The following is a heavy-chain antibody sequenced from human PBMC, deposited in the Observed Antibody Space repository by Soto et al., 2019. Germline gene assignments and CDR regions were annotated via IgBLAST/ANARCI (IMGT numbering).Heavy chain of an antibody. Sequence: QITLKESGPTLVKPTQTLTLTCTFSGFSLSPGVGVGWIRQPPGKALECLALIYWDDDKRYSSSLKSRLTITKDTSKDQVVLIMTKTDPVDTATYYCAHSSYYGSGSLDYWGQGILVTVSS. D-gene: IGHD3-10*01. CDR3: AHSSYYGSGSLDY. CDR1: GFSLSPGVG. V-gene: IGHV2-5*02. J-gene: IGHJ4*02. CDR2: IYWDDDK.